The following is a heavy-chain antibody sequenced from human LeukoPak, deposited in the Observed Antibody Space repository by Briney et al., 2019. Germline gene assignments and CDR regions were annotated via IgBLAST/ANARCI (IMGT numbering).Heavy chain of an antibody. CDR1: GFTVSSNY. J-gene: IGHJ5*02. CDR3: ARDRSSSGWYWFDP. CDR2: IYSGGST. D-gene: IGHD6-19*01. Sequence: GGSLRLSCAASGFTVSSNYMSWVRQAPGTGLEWVSVIYSGGSTYYADSVKGRFTISRDNSKNTLYLQMNSLRAEDTDVYYCARDRSSSGWYWFDPWGQGTLVTVSS. V-gene: IGHV3-66*01.